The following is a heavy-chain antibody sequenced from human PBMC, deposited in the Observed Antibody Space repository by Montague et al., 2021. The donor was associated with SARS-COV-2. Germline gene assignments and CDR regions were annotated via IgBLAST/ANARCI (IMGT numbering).Heavy chain of an antibody. J-gene: IGHJ3*02. CDR3: ARVPPYYYDSSGYYSGAFDI. CDR1: GGSISNGSYY. Sequence: TLSLTCTVSGGSISNGSYYWSWIRQSAGKGLEWIGRIYTSGSTNYNPSLKSRVTISVDTSKNQFSLKLSSVTAADTAVYYCARVPPYYYDSSGYYSGAFDIWGQGTMVTVSS. V-gene: IGHV4-61*02. D-gene: IGHD3-22*01. CDR2: IYTSGST.